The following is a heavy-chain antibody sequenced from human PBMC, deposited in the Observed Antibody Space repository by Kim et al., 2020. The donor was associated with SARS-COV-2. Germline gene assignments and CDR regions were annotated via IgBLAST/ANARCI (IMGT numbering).Heavy chain of an antibody. CDR1: GFTFSSYS. CDR2: ISSSSSTI. J-gene: IGHJ6*02. CDR3: ARDQEVVVAATYYYYYYGMDV. D-gene: IGHD2-15*01. V-gene: IGHV3-48*02. Sequence: GGSLRLSCAASGFTFSSYSMNWVRQAPGKGLEWVSYISSSSSTIYYADSVKGRFTISRDNAKNSLYLQMNSLRDEDTAVYYCARDQEVVVAATYYYYYYGMDVWGQGTTVTVSS.